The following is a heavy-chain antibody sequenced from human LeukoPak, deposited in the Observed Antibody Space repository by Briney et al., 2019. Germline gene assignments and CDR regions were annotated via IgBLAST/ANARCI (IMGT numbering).Heavy chain of an antibody. Sequence: SETLSLTCTVSGGSLSTIDYYWGWIRQPPGKGMEWIGTIYYYSGKKYYSPSLRSRVTISTDTSKNQISLNLSSVTAADTGVYYCARHLRQVAEFDYWGQGTLVTVSS. J-gene: IGHJ4*02. CDR3: ARHLRQVAEFDY. CDR2: IYYYSGKK. V-gene: IGHV4-39*01. D-gene: IGHD5-12*01. CDR1: GGSLSTIDYY.